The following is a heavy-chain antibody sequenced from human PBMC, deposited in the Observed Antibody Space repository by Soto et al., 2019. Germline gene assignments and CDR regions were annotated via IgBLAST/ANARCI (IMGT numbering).Heavy chain of an antibody. CDR2: IYYSGST. CDR1: GGSISSGGYY. CDR3: ATCVGSSTSCYDY. V-gene: IGHV4-31*03. Sequence: QVQLQESGPGLVKPSQTLSLTCTVSGGSISSGGYYWSWIRQHPGKGLEWIGYIYYSGSTYYNPSLKSRVTISVDTPKNQFSLQLSSVTAADTAVYYCATCVGSSTSCYDYWGQGTLVTVSS. J-gene: IGHJ4*02. D-gene: IGHD2-2*01.